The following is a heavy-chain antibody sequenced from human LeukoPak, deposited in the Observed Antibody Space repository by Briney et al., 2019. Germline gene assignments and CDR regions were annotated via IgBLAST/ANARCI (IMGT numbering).Heavy chain of an antibody. Sequence: PGGSLRLTCAASGFTFSSYAMHWVRQAPGKGLEWVAVISYDGSNKYYVDSVKGRFTISRDNSKNTLYLQMNSLRAEDTAVYYCAREEEAVGATDYWGQGTLVTVSS. V-gene: IGHV3-30-3*01. CDR2: ISYDGSNK. D-gene: IGHD1-26*01. CDR3: AREEEAVGATDY. CDR1: GFTFSSYA. J-gene: IGHJ4*02.